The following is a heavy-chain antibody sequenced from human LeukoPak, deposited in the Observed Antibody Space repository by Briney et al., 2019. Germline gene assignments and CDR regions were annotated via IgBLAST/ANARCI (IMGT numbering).Heavy chain of an antibody. D-gene: IGHD6-25*01. CDR3: AYLPEQRHFRRDAFDI. V-gene: IGHV3-23*01. CDR2: ISGSGGST. CDR1: GFTFSSYA. J-gene: IGHJ3*02. Sequence: GGSLRLSCAASGFTFSSYAMSWVRQAPGKGLEWVSAISGSGGSTYYADSVKGRFTISRDDSKNTLYLQMNSLRAEDTAVYYCAYLPEQRHFRRDAFDIWGQGTMVTVSS.